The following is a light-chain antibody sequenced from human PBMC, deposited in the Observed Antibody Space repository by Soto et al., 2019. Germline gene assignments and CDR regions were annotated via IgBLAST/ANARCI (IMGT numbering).Light chain of an antibody. J-gene: IGKJ3*01. CDR2: AAS. V-gene: IGKV1-27*01. CDR3: QKYDSAPQT. CDR1: QGIGNF. Sequence: DIPMTQSPSSLSASLGDRVTITCRASQGIGNFLAWYQQKPGKVPKLLIYAASTLQSGVPSRFSGSGSGTDFTLTIGALQPEDVATYYCQKYDSAPQTFGPGTKVDIK.